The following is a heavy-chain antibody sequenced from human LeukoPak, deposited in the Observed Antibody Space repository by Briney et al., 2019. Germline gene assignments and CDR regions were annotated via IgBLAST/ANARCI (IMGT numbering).Heavy chain of an antibody. CDR3: ARVTPDRRGYNYGPRGWYFDL. V-gene: IGHV4-30-2*01. D-gene: IGHD5-18*01. J-gene: IGHJ2*01. CDR2: IYHSGST. CDR1: GGSISSGGYY. Sequence: SQTLSLTCIVSGGSISSGGYYWSWIRQPPGKGLEWIGYIYHSGSTYYNPSLKSRVTISVDRSKNQFSLKLSSVTAADTAVYYCARVTPDRRGYNYGPRGWYFDLWGRGTLVTVSS.